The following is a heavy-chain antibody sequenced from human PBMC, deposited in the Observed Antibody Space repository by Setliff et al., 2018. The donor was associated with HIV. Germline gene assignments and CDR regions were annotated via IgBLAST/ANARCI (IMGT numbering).Heavy chain of an antibody. D-gene: IGHD2-15*01. CDR3: ARSAARTAGTTVVAPYDY. Sequence: SETLSLTCTVSGGSISSTSYYWGWIRQSPGKGLEWIGEINHSGSTNYNPSLKSRVTISIDMSKNQFSLKLSSVTAADTAVYYCARSAARTAGTTVVAPYDYWGQGTLVTVSS. CDR1: GGSISSTSYY. CDR2: INHSGST. V-gene: IGHV4-39*07. J-gene: IGHJ4*02.